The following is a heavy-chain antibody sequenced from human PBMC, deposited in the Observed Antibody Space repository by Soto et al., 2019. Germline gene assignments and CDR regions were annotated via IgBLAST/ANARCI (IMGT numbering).Heavy chain of an antibody. CDR1: GGSISSDY. CDR3: ARGYYYYMDV. CDR2: IYYSGST. J-gene: IGHJ6*03. V-gene: IGHV4-59*01. Sequence: QVQLQESGPGLVKPSETLSLTCTVSGGSISSDYWSWIRQPPGKGLEYIGYIYYSGSTNYNPSLKSRVTISVDTSKNQFSLNLRSVTAADTAVYYCARGYYYYMDVWGKGTTVTVS.